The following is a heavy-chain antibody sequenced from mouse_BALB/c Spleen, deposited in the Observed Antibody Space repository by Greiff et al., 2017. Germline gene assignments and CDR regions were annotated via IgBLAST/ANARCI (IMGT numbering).Heavy chain of an antibody. J-gene: IGHJ2*01. CDR2: INPDSSTI. CDR3: ARALYCNYGCDY. CDR1: GFDFSRYW. V-gene: IGHV4-1*02. Sequence: EVKLLESGGGLVQPGGSLKLSCAASGFDFSRYWMSWVRQAPGKGLEWIGEINPDSSTINYTPSLKDKFIISRDNAKNTLYLQMSKVRSEDTALYYCARALYCNYGCDYGGQGTTLTVSS. D-gene: IGHD2-10*02.